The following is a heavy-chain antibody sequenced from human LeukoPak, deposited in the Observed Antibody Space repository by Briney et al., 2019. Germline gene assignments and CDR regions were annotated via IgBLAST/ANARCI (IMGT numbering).Heavy chain of an antibody. D-gene: IGHD1-26*01. Sequence: SQTLSLTCTVSGGSISSSDYSWSWVRQPPGKGLEWIGNIYYSGITNYNPSLNSRVTISVGTSKTQFSLRLSSVTAADTAVYYCARGRVGATYYWGQGTLVTVSS. J-gene: IGHJ4*02. V-gene: IGHV4-30-4*08. CDR2: IYYSGIT. CDR1: GGSISSSDYS. CDR3: ARGRVGATYY.